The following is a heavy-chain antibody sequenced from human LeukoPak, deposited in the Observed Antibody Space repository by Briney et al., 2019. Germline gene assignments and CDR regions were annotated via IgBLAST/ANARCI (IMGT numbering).Heavy chain of an antibody. V-gene: IGHV3-9*01. CDR1: GFTFDDYA. J-gene: IGHJ1*01. D-gene: IGHD1-26*01. CDR3: ARGPWELYTAAEYFQH. Sequence: PGGSLRLSCAASGFTFDDYAMHWVRQAPGKGLEWVSGISWNSGSIGYADSVKGRFTISRDNAKNSLYLQMNSLRAEDTAVYYCARGPWELYTAAEYFQHWGQGTLVTVSS. CDR2: ISWNSGSI.